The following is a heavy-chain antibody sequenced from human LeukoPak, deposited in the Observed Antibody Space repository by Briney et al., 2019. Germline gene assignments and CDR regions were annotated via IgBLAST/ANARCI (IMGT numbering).Heavy chain of an antibody. CDR2: IYHGGLI. D-gene: IGHD6-19*01. Sequence: SETPSLTCAVSGGSVSSTYWWSWVRQPPGKGLEWIGEIYHGGLINYNPSLKSRVTISLDKSKNQFSLKLSSVTAADTAVYFCARGVWYSFDSWGQGTLVTVSS. CDR3: ARGVWYSFDS. J-gene: IGHJ4*02. CDR1: GGSVSSTYW. V-gene: IGHV4-4*02.